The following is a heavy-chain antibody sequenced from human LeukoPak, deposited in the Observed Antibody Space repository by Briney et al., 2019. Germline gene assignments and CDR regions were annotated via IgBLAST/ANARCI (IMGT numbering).Heavy chain of an antibody. V-gene: IGHV4-59*08. CDR3: ARLLAGFDY. Sequence: SETLSLTCTVSGGSISSYYWSWIRQPPGKGLEWTGYIYYSGSTNYNPSLKSRVTISVDTSKNQFSLKLSSVTATDTAVYYCARLLAGFDYWGQGTLVTVSS. CDR1: GGSISSYY. D-gene: IGHD3-3*01. J-gene: IGHJ4*02. CDR2: IYYSGST.